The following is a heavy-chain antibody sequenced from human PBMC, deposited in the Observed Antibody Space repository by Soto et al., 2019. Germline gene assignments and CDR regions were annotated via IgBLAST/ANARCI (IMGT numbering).Heavy chain of an antibody. J-gene: IGHJ4*02. CDR2: ISWNSGSI. V-gene: IGHV3-9*01. Sequence: EVQLVESGGGLVQPGRSLRLSCAASGFTFDDYAMHWVRQAPGKGLEWVSGISWNSGSIGYADSVKGRFTISRDNAKNSLYLQMNSLRAEDTALYYCAKVHRMGAKYYFDYWGQGTLVTVSS. CDR3: AKVHRMGAKYYFDY. CDR1: GFTFDDYA. D-gene: IGHD1-26*01.